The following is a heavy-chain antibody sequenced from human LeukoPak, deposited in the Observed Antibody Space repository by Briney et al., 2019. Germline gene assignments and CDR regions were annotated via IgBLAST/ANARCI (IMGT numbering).Heavy chain of an antibody. Sequence: GGSLRLSCAASGLTFSRYWMSWVRQAPGKGLEWVANIKQDGSEKYYVDSVKGRFTISRDNAKNSLYLQMNSLRAEDTAVYYCARYYYYYMDAWGKGATVTVSS. V-gene: IGHV3-7*01. CDR1: GLTFSRYW. CDR2: IKQDGSEK. CDR3: ARYYYYYMDA. J-gene: IGHJ6*03.